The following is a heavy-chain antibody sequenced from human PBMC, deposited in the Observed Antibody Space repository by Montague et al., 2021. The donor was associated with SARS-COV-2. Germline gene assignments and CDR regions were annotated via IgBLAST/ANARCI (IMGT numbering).Heavy chain of an antibody. Sequence: TLSLTCTVSGGSISSGGYYWSWIRQHPGKGLEWIGYIYYSGSTYYXPSLKSRVTISVDTSKNQFSLKLSSVTVADTAVYYCARTYYDILTGYYNFDYWGQGTLVTVSS. CDR1: GGSISSGGYY. V-gene: IGHV4-31*03. D-gene: IGHD3-9*01. CDR3: ARTYYDILTGYYNFDY. CDR2: IYYSGST. J-gene: IGHJ4*02.